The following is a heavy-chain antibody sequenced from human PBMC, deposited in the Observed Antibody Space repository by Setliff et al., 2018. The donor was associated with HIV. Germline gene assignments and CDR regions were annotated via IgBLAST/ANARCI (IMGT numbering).Heavy chain of an antibody. CDR1: GGSISSSGPGYY. J-gene: IGHJ4*02. Sequence: PSETLSLTCTVSGGSISSSGPGYYWGWVRQAPGGGLEWIGSVYYSGSTYYNPSLKSRVTISLDTSKNRLSLRLTSMTAADTAVYYCARSQPDTIFEVVIFDYWGQGKMVTVSS. D-gene: IGHD3-3*01. V-gene: IGHV4-39*01. CDR3: ARSQPDTIFEVVIFDY. CDR2: VYYSGST.